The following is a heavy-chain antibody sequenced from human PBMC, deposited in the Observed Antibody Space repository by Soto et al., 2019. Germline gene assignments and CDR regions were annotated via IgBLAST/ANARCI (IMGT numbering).Heavy chain of an antibody. CDR1: GYTFTFYA. D-gene: IGHD5-18*01. CDR2: VNTGNGNT. J-gene: IGHJ4*02. CDR3: ERGIQLPHTQDY. V-gene: IGHV1-3*04. Sequence: ASVKVSCKASGYTFTFYAIHWVRQAPGQRPEWMGMVNTGNGNTKYSQKFQGRVTVTRDTSANTVYMELNSLKSEDTAVYYCERGIQLPHTQDYWGQGTLVTVSS.